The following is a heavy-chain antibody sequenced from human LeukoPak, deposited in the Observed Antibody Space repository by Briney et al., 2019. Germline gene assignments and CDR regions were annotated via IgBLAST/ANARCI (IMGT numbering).Heavy chain of an antibody. D-gene: IGHD2/OR15-2a*01. CDR2: INYSGNT. CDR3: ARGSTSHHWHIGL. CDR1: GDSISTYY. V-gene: IGHV4-59*01. J-gene: IGHJ2*01. Sequence: PSETLSLTCTVSGDSISTYYWSWIRQPPGKRLEGIGYINYSGNTNYNPSLKSRVTISVDTSKNQFSLNLSSVTAADTAVYYCARGSTSHHWHIGLWGRGTLVTVSS.